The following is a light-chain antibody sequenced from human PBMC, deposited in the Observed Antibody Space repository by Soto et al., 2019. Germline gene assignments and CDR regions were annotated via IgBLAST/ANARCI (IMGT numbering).Light chain of an antibody. V-gene: IGKV1-39*01. Sequence: DIQMTQSPSSLSASVGDRVTVTCRASQSSSKFLNWYQQKPGKAPKLLLYAVSILQSGVPSRFSGSGSGTDFTLTISSLQPEDSATYYCQQSFRTPYTFGQGTKLEIK. CDR3: QQSFRTPYT. J-gene: IGKJ2*01. CDR2: AVS. CDR1: QSSSKF.